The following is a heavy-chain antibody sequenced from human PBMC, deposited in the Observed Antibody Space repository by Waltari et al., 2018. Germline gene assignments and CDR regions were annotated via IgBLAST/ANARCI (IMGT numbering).Heavy chain of an antibody. CDR3: ARGSAYYIRFWDL. CDR1: GVDLRSCW. Sequence: LVESGGDLVQPGGSLRLTCAASGVDLRSCWMSWVRQAPGKGLEWVANINYDGSLPYYEDSVGGRLTISRDNAKNSLYLEMNNVRVDDTAVYYCARGSAYYIRFWDLWGQGTLVTVAS. V-gene: IGHV3-7*03. D-gene: IGHD3-10*01. J-gene: IGHJ1*01. CDR2: INYDGSLP.